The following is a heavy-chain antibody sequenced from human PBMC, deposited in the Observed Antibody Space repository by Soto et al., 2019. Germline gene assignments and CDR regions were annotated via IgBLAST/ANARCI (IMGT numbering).Heavy chain of an antibody. CDR2: IRKKANSYTT. J-gene: IGHJ4*02. V-gene: IGHV3-72*01. D-gene: IGHD2-15*01. CDR3: AKGGCSANSCYVGDY. Sequence: EVQLVESGGGLVQPGGSLRLSCAASGFTFSDHYMDWVRQAPGKGLEWVGRIRKKANSYTTEYAASVKGRFTISRDDSKKSMWLQMNSLKSEDTAVYYCAKGGCSANSCYVGDYWGQGTLVTVSS. CDR1: GFTFSDHY.